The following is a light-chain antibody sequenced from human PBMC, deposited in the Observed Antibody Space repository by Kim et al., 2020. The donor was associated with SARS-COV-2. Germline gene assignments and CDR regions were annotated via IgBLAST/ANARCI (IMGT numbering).Light chain of an antibody. CDR2: GRN. CDR1: SLRSYY. Sequence: SSELTQDPAVSVALGQTVSITCQGDSLRSYYATWYQQRPRQAPVLVIYGRNNRPSGISDRFSGSSSGNTASLTISGAQAEDEADFYCQSRDSGGSVLLGGGTQMTVL. CDR3: QSRDSGGSVL. V-gene: IGLV3-19*01. J-gene: IGLJ2*01.